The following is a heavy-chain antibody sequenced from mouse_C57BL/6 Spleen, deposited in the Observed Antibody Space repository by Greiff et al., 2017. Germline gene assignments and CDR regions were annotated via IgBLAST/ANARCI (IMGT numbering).Heavy chain of an antibody. CDR1: GFTFSSYT. CDR2: ISGGGGNT. CDR3: ARHYGGRWAMDY. V-gene: IGHV5-9*01. J-gene: IGHJ4*01. D-gene: IGHD1-1*01. Sequence: DVKFVESGGGLVKPGGSLKLSCAASGFTFSSYTMSWVRQTPEKRLEWVATISGGGGNTYYPDSVKGRFTISRDNAKNTLYLQMSSLRSEDTALYYCARHYGGRWAMDYWGQGTSVTVSS.